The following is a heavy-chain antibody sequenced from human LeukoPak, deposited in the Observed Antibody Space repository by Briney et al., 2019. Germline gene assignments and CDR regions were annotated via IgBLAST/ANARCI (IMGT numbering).Heavy chain of an antibody. D-gene: IGHD6-13*01. CDR1: GFTFGSYG. CDR2: IWYGGSNK. V-gene: IGHV3-30*18. Sequence: GRSLRLSCAASGFTFGSYGMHWVRQAPGKGLEWVAVIWYGGSNKYYADSVEGRFTISRDNSKNTLYLQMNSLGVEDTAVYYCAKGGNSGYSSSWSLKGDYFDYWGQGSLVTVSS. CDR3: AKGGNSGYSSSWSLKGDYFDY. J-gene: IGHJ4*02.